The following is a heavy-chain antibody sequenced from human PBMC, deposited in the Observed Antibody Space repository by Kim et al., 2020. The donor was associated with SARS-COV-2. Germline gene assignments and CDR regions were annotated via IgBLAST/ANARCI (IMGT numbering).Heavy chain of an antibody. V-gene: IGHV3-15*01. CDR2: IKSKTDGGTT. Sequence: GGSLRLSCAASGFTFSNAWMSWVRQAPGKGLEWVGRIKSKTDGGTTDYAAPVKGRFTISRDDSKNTLYLQMNSLKTEDTAVYYCTTERVYDYVWGSYRLPGYWGQGTLVTVSS. D-gene: IGHD3-16*02. CDR3: TTERVYDYVWGSYRLPGY. CDR1: GFTFSNAW. J-gene: IGHJ4*02.